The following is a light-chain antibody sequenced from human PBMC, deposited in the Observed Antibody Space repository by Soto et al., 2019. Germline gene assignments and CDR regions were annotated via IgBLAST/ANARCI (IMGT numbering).Light chain of an antibody. Sequence: EIVMTQSPATLSVSPGERATLSCRASQSVSSNLAWYQQIPGQAPRLLIYGASTRATGVPARFSGSGSGTEFTLTISSLQSEDFVVYYCQQYNNWPPKYTFGQGTKLEIK. V-gene: IGKV3-15*01. CDR3: QQYNNWPPKYT. CDR1: QSVSSN. CDR2: GAS. J-gene: IGKJ2*01.